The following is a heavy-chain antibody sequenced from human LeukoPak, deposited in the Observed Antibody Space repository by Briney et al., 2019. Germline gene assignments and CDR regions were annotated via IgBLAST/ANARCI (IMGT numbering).Heavy chain of an antibody. CDR2: ISYDGSNK. V-gene: IGHV3-30*03. Sequence: GGTLRLSCAASGFTFSSYGMHWVRQAPGKGLEWVAVISYDGSNKYYADSVKGRFTISRDNSKNTLYLQMNSLRAEDTAVYYCARFLAAAGYFDYWGQGTLVTVSS. CDR3: ARFLAAAGYFDY. D-gene: IGHD6-13*01. CDR1: GFTFSSYG. J-gene: IGHJ4*02.